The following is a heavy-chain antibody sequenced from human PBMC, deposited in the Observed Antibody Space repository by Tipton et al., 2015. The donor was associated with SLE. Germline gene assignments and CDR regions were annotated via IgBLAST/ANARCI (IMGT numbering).Heavy chain of an antibody. CDR1: GGSISSGYY. Sequence: TLSLTCTVSGGSISSGYYWGWIRQPPGKGLEWIGSIYHSGSTYYNSSLRSRVTISVDTSENQFSLKLSSVTAADTAVYYCARGFCTGTSCSGRALDCWGQGTLVTVSS. D-gene: IGHD2-2*01. J-gene: IGHJ4*02. CDR3: ARGFCTGTSCSGRALDC. CDR2: IYHSGST. V-gene: IGHV4-38-2*02.